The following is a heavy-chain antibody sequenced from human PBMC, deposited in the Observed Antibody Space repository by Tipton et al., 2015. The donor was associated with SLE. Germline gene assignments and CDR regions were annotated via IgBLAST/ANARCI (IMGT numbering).Heavy chain of an antibody. CDR2: IYYSGST. CDR3: ATSHERHSSGCTFDY. D-gene: IGHD6-19*01. CDR1: GGSISSHY. J-gene: IGHJ4*02. Sequence: TLSLTRTVSGGSISSHYWSWIRQPPGKGLEWIGYIYYSGSTNYNPSLKSRVTISIDTSKNQFSLKLSSVTAADTAVYYCATSHERHSSGCTFDYWGQGTLVTVSS. V-gene: IGHV4-59*11.